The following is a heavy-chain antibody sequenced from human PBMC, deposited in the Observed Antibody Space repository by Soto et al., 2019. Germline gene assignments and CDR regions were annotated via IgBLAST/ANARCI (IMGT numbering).Heavy chain of an antibody. J-gene: IGHJ3*02. CDR3: ARAPGGIDAFDI. V-gene: IGHV6-1*01. Sequence: PSQTLSLTCAISGDSVSRNSAAWHWIRQSPSRGLEWLGRTYYRSKWYNDYAVSVKSRISINPDTSKNQFSLQLKSVTPEYTALYYCARAPGGIDAFDIWGQGTLVTVSS. CDR2: TYYRSKWYN. CDR1: GDSVSRNSAA. D-gene: IGHD3-16*01.